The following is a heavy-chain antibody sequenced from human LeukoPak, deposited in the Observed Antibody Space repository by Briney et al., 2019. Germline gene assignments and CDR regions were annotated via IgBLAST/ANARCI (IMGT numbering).Heavy chain of an antibody. CDR2: ISGSGGST. J-gene: IGHJ4*02. D-gene: IGHD5-12*01. V-gene: IGHV3-23*01. CDR1: GFTFSSYA. Sequence: GGSLRLSCAAPGFTFSSYAMSWVRQAPGKGLEWVSAISGSGGSTYYADSVKGRFTISRDNSKNTLYLQMNSLRAEDTAVYYCAKDRGYDFLPQYWGQGTLVTVSS. CDR3: AKDRGYDFLPQY.